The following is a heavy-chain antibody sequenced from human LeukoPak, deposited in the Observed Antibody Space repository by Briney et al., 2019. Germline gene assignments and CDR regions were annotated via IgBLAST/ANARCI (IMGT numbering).Heavy chain of an antibody. D-gene: IGHD3-9*01. CDR1: GGSIIDYY. Sequence: SETLSLTCTVSGGSIIDYYWSWIRLPPGNGLEWIGFIYYNGITNYNPSLKSRVTISVDTSKNQFSLKLSSVTAADTAVYYCARSLTGYHNSDYYYYYMDVWGKGTTVTISS. CDR3: ARSLTGYHNSDYYYYYMDV. J-gene: IGHJ6*03. V-gene: IGHV4-59*08. CDR2: IYYNGIT.